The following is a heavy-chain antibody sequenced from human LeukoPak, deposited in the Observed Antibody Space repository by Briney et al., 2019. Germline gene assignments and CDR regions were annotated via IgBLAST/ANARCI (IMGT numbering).Heavy chain of an antibody. CDR2: IYQRGRT. V-gene: IGHV4-30-2*01. J-gene: IGHJ3*02. Sequence: SETLSLTCAVSGDSISSGGYSWSSVWQPPGKGLEWIGYIYQRGRTYYNPSLKSQVTISVNRYKNQFFLKLTAVTPPDRAVYYCARVFIGVRGGDDAFDIWGQGTMVTVSS. D-gene: IGHD3-10*01. CDR3: ARVFIGVRGGDDAFDI. CDR1: GDSISSGGYS.